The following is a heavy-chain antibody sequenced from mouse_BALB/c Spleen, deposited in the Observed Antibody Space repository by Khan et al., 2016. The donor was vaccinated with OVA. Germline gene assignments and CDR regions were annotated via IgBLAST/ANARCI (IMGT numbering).Heavy chain of an antibody. CDR3: ASALGRYYAMDY. CDR1: GYSITSDYA. CDR2: ISYSGST. Sequence: EVQLQESGPGLVKPSQSLSLTCTVIGYSITSDYAWNWIRQFPGNKLEWMGCISYSGSTNYSPSLKSRISITRDTSKNQFFLQLNSVTAEDTATYYCASALGRYYAMDYWGQGTSVTVSS. D-gene: IGHD4-1*01. J-gene: IGHJ4*01. V-gene: IGHV3-2*02.